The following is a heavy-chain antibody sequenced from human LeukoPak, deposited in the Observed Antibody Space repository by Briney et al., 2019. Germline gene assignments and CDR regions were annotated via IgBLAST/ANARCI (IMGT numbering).Heavy chain of an antibody. D-gene: IGHD2-15*01. CDR3: AKEGFGWYYYDN. J-gene: IGHJ4*02. V-gene: IGHV3-30*18. Sequence: PGGSLRLSCAASGXTFSNYGMHWVRQAPGKGLEWVGVILNDGSNKNYADSVKGRFTISRDNSKNTLYLQMNSLRAEDTALYYCAKEGFGWYYYDNWGQGTLVTVSS. CDR1: GXTFSNYG. CDR2: ILNDGSNK.